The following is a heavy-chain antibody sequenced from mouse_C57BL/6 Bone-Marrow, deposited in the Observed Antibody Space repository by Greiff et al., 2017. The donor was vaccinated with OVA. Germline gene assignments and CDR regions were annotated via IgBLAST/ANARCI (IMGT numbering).Heavy chain of an antibody. CDR2: IYPGSGNT. D-gene: IGHD1-1*01. CDR1: GYTFTDYY. Sequence: VQLQQSGAELVRPGASVKLSCKASGYTFTDYYINWVKQRPGQGLEWIARIYPGSGNTYYNEKFKGKATLTAEKSSSTAYMQLSSLTSEDSAVYFCARREDGHYGGFAYWGQGTLVTVSA. CDR3: ARREDGHYGGFAY. J-gene: IGHJ3*01. V-gene: IGHV1-76*01.